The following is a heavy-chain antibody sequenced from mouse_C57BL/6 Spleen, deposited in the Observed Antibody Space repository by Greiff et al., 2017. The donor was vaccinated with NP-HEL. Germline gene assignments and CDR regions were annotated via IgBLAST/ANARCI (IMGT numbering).Heavy chain of an antibody. Sequence: VHVKQSGPELVKPGASVKIPCKASGYTFTDYNMDWVKQSHGKSLEWIGDINPNNGGTIYNQKFKGKATLTVDKSSSTAYMELRSLTSEDTAVYYCARYLHWYFDVWGTGTTVTVSS. CDR2: INPNNGGT. CDR3: ARYLHWYFDV. D-gene: IGHD5-1*01. CDR1: GYTFTDYN. V-gene: IGHV1-18*01. J-gene: IGHJ1*03.